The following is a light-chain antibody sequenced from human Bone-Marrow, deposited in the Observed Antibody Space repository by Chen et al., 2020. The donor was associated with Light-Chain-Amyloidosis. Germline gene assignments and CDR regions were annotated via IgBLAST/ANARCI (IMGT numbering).Light chain of an antibody. CDR3: QVWDRSSERPV. J-gene: IGLJ3*02. CDR1: NIGSTS. V-gene: IGLV3-21*02. Sequence: SYVLTQPSSVSVAPGQTATIACGGNNIGSTSVHWYQQTPGQAPLLVVYDDIDRPSGIPERLSGSNSGNTATLTVSRGAAGDEADDYCQVWDRSSERPVFGGGTKLTVL. CDR2: DDI.